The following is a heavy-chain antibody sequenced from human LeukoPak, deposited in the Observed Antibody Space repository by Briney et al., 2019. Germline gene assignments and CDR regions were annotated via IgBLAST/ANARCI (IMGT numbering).Heavy chain of an antibody. D-gene: IGHD3-3*01. J-gene: IGHJ6*03. CDR2: ISAYNGNT. CDR1: GYTFTSYG. Sequence: GASVTVSCTASGYTFTSYGISWVRQAPGQGLEWMGWISAYNGNTNYAQKLQGRVTMTTDTSTSTAYMELRSLRSDDTAVYYCARWYDFWSGYYYYMDVWGKGTTVTVSS. CDR3: ARWYDFWSGYYYYMDV. V-gene: IGHV1-18*01.